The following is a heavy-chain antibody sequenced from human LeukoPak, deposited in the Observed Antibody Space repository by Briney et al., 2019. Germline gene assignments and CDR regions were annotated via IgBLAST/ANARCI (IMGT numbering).Heavy chain of an antibody. V-gene: IGHV3-23*01. CDR2: ISHSGGTT. D-gene: IGHD2-8*02. Sequence: GGSLRLSCAASGFTFSTFAMGWVRQAPGKGLEWVSSISHSGGTTYYADFVKGRFTISRDNSKSTLYLQMNSLRAEDTAVYYCAKKRLMVYNNIDYWGQGTLVTVSS. CDR1: GFTFSTFA. J-gene: IGHJ4*02. CDR3: AKKRLMVYNNIDY.